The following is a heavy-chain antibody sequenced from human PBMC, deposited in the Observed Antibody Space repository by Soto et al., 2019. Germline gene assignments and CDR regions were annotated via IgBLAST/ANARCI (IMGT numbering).Heavy chain of an antibody. CDR3: ARWSVKDYYDSSDSFQH. CDR1: GGSFSGYY. CDR2: INHSGST. D-gene: IGHD3-22*01. Sequence: KTSETLSLTCAVYGGSFSGYYWSWIRQPPGKGLEWIGEINHSGSTNYNPSLKSRVTISVDTSKNQFSLKLSSVTAADTAVYYCARWSVKDYYDSSDSFQHWGQGTLVTGSS. J-gene: IGHJ1*01. V-gene: IGHV4-34*01.